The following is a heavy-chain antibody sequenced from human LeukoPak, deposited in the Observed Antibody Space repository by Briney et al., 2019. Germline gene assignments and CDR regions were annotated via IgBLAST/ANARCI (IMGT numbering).Heavy chain of an antibody. CDR3: TQSKAAAGPSYYFDY. CDR2: IKSKTDGGTT. D-gene: IGHD6-25*01. V-gene: IGHV3-15*01. CDR1: GFTFSNAW. J-gene: IGHJ4*02. Sequence: GGSLRLSCAASGFTFSNAWMSWVRQAPGKGLEWVGRIKSKTDGGTTDYAAPVKRRFTISRDDSKNTLYLQMNSLKTEDTAVYYCTQSKAAAGPSYYFDYWGQGTLVTVSS.